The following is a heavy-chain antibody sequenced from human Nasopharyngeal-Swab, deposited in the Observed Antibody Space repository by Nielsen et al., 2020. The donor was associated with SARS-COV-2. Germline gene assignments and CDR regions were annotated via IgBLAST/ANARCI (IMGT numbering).Heavy chain of an antibody. CDR2: IKQDGSEK. D-gene: IGHD4-17*01. J-gene: IGHJ6*02. CDR3: ARDGAFSSYYGPPFYYYYGMDV. V-gene: IGHV3-7*01. CDR1: GFTFSSYW. Sequence: GESLKISCAASGFTFSSYWMSWVRQAPGKGLEWVANIKQDGSEKYYVDSVKGRFTISRDNAKNSLYLQMNSLIAEDTAVYYCARDGAFSSYYGPPFYYYYGMDVWGQGTTVTVSS.